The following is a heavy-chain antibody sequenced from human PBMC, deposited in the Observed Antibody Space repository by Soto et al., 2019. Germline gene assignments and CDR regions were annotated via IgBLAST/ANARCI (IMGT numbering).Heavy chain of an antibody. CDR3: AKAAFGSYDFWSGYPGYYGMDV. Sequence: PGGSLRLSCAASGFTFSSYAMSWVRQAPGKGLGWVSAISGSGGSTYYADSVKGRFTISRDNSKNTLYLQMNSLRAEDTAVYYCAKAAFGSYDFWSGYPGYYGMDVWGQGTTVTVSS. D-gene: IGHD3-3*01. V-gene: IGHV3-23*01. J-gene: IGHJ6*02. CDR2: ISGSGGST. CDR1: GFTFSSYA.